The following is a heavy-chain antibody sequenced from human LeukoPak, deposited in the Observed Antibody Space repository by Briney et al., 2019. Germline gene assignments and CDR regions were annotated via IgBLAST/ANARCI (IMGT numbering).Heavy chain of an antibody. V-gene: IGHV1-3*01. CDR3: ARDLYCSSTSCYDSTGYYYYGMDV. CDR1: GYTFTSYA. CDR2: INAGNGNT. D-gene: IGHD2-2*01. Sequence: ASVKVSCKASGYTFTSYAMHWVRQAPGQRLEWMGWINAGNGNTKYSQKFQGRVTITRDTSASTAYMELSSLRSEDTAVYYCARDLYCSSTSCYDSTGYYYYGMDVWGQGTTVTVSS. J-gene: IGHJ6*02.